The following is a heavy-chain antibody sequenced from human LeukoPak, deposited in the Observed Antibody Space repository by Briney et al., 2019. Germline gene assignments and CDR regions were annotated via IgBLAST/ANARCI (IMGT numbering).Heavy chain of an antibody. CDR2: INPNSGGT. Sequence: VASVKVSCKASGYTFTGYYMHWVRQAPGQGLEWMGWINPNSGGTNYAQKFQGRVTMTRDTSISTAYMELSRLRSDDTAVYYCARAGTYYDFWSGSIRDAFDIWGQGTMDTVSS. CDR1: GYTFTGYY. D-gene: IGHD3-3*01. CDR3: ARAGTYYDFWSGSIRDAFDI. V-gene: IGHV1-2*02. J-gene: IGHJ3*02.